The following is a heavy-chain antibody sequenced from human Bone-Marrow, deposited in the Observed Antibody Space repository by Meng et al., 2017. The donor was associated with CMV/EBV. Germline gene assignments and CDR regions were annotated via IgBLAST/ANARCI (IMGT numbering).Heavy chain of an antibody. V-gene: IGHV1-18*04. Sequence: GESLKISCKGSGYTFTSYYMHWVRQAPGQGLEWMGWISAYNGNTNYAQKLQGRVTMTTDTSTSTAYMELRSLRSDDTAVYYGARVEIQLWFSSYYYYGMDVWGQGTTVTVSS. J-gene: IGHJ6*02. CDR3: ARVEIQLWFSSYYYYGMDV. CDR2: ISAYNGNT. CDR1: GYTFTSYY. D-gene: IGHD5-18*01.